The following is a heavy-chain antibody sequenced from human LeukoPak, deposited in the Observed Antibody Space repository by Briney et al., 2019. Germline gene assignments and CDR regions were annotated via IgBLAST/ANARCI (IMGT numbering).Heavy chain of an antibody. J-gene: IGHJ3*02. V-gene: IGHV4-59*01. Sequence: PSETLSLTCTVSGGSISSYYWSWIRQPPGKGLEWIGYIYYSGSTNYNPSLKSRVTISVDTSKNQFSLKLSSVTAADTAVYYCAREELPYDAFDIWGQGTMVTVSS. CDR3: AREELPYDAFDI. D-gene: IGHD1-26*01. CDR2: IYYSGST. CDR1: GGSISSYY.